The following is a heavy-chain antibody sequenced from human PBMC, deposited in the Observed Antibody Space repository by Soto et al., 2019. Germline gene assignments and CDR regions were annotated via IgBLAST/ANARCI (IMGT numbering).Heavy chain of an antibody. J-gene: IGHJ5*02. Sequence: SQTLSLTCTVSGGSVSSGSYYWSWIRQPPGKGLEWIGYIYYSGSTNYNPSLKSRVTISVDTSKNQFSLKLSSVTAADTAVYYCAREGKSSYYDSSGYYHNWFDPWGQGTLVTGSS. CDR3: AREGKSSYYDSSGYYHNWFDP. D-gene: IGHD3-22*01. V-gene: IGHV4-61*01. CDR2: IYYSGST. CDR1: GGSVSSGSYY.